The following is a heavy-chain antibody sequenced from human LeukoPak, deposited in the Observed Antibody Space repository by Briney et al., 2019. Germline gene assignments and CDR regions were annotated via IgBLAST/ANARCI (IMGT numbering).Heavy chain of an antibody. CDR2: ISSSGSTI. D-gene: IGHD3-3*01. J-gene: IGHJ3*02. CDR3: ATPYYDFWSGYYKRGVRGADAFDI. Sequence: GGSLRLSCAASGFTSSDYYMSWIRQAPGKELEWVSYISSSGSTIYYADSVKGRFTISRDNAKNSLYLQMNSLRAEDTAVYYCATPYYDFWSGYYKRGVRGADAFDIWGQGTMVTVSS. V-gene: IGHV3-11*04. CDR1: GFTSSDYY.